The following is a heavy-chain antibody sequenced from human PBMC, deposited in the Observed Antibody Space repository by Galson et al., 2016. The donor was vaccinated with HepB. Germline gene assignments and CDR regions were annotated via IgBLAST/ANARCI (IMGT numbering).Heavy chain of an antibody. CDR3: VREHDMSDYSDYYALDY. D-gene: IGHD4-11*01. V-gene: IGHV3-33*03. CDR2: IWSDGSKK. Sequence: SLRLSCAASGFTFNSHAFHWVRQAPGKGLDWVAVIWSDGSKKYYGDPVRGRFTISRDNSRNTLYLQMTGLTVEDTAIYYCVREHDMSDYSDYYALDYWGQGTLVTVSS. J-gene: IGHJ4*02. CDR1: GFTFNSHA.